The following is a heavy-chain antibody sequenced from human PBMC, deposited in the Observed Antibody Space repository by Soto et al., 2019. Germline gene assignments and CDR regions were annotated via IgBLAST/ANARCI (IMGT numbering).Heavy chain of an antibody. CDR1: GFTFSSYS. CDR3: TMVRGVIFYFDY. J-gene: IGHJ4*02. D-gene: IGHD3-10*01. Sequence: EVQLVESGGGLVKPGGSPRLSCAASGFTFSSYSMNWVRQAPGKGLEWVSSISSSSSYIYYADSVKGRFTISRDNAKNSLYLQMNSLRAEDTAVYYCTMVRGVIFYFDYWGQGTLVTVSS. CDR2: ISSSSSYI. V-gene: IGHV3-21*01.